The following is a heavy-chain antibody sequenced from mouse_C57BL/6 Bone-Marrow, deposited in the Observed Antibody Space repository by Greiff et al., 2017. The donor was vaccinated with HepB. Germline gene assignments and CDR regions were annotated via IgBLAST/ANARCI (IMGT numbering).Heavy chain of an antibody. J-gene: IGHJ2*01. CDR1: GFTFSDYA. CDR2: INSGVPT. Sequence: EVHLVESGGGLVKPGGSLKLSCAASGFTFSDYAMSWVRQTPEKRLEWVASINSGVPTHYPDSVRGRFTISRDNARNILYLQMSSLRSEDTAMYYCARAYGRFFDYWGQGTTLTVSS. CDR3: ARAYGRFFDY. D-gene: IGHD1-1*01. V-gene: IGHV5-6-5*01.